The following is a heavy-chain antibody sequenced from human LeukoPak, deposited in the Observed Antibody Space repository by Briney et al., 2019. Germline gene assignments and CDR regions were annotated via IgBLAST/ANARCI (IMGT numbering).Heavy chain of an antibody. D-gene: IGHD3-22*01. CDR3: AQYYYDSSGYPEWGH. J-gene: IGHJ4*02. CDR1: GGTFSSYA. CDR2: IIPIFGTA. V-gene: IGHV1-69*13. Sequence: ASVKVSCKASGGTFSSYAISWVRQAPGQGLEWMGGIIPIFGTANYAQKFQGRVTITADESTSTAYMELSSLRSEDTAVYYCAQYYYDSSGYPEWGHWGQGTLVTVSS.